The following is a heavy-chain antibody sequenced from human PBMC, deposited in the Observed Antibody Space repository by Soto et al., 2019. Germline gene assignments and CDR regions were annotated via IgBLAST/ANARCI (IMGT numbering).Heavy chain of an antibody. CDR2: ISSSSSTI. D-gene: IGHD3-9*01. Sequence: PGGSLRLSCAASGFTFSSYSMNWVRQAPGKGLEWVSYISSSSSTIYYADSVKGRFTTSRDNAKNSLYLQMNSLRDEDTAVYYCARDRQLNDYFDWSSGYYGMDVWGQGTTVTVSS. V-gene: IGHV3-48*02. CDR1: GFTFSSYS. CDR3: ARDRQLNDYFDWSSGYYGMDV. J-gene: IGHJ6*02.